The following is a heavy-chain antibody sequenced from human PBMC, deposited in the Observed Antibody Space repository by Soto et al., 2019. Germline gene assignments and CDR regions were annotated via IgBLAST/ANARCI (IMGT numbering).Heavy chain of an antibody. CDR2: MNPNSGNT. J-gene: IGHJ6*02. D-gene: IGHD3-10*01. CDR1: GYTFTSYD. CDR3: ARGSYYGSGSYSMDV. Sequence: ASVKVSCKASGYTFTSYDINWVRQATGQGLEWMGWMNPNSGNTGYAQKFQGRVTITTNTSMSTAYMELSSLRSEDTAVYYCARGSYYGSGSYSMDVWGQGTTVTVSS. V-gene: IGHV1-8*01.